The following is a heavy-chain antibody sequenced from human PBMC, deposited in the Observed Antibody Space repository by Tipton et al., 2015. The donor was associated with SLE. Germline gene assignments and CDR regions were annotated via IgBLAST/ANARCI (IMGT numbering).Heavy chain of an antibody. CDR3: ARESGVTIFGVAHMDV. J-gene: IGHJ6*03. D-gene: IGHD3-3*01. Sequence: QLVQSGGGLVQPGGSLRLSCAASGFTVSSNYMSWVRQAPGKGLEWVSVIYAGGSTFYADSVKGRFTISRHSSKNTLYLQMNSLRPEDTAVYYCARESGVTIFGVAHMDVWGKGTTVTVSS. CDR1: GFTVSSNY. V-gene: IGHV3-53*04. CDR2: IYAGGST.